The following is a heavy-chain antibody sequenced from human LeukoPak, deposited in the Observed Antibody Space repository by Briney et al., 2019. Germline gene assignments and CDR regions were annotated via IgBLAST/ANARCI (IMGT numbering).Heavy chain of an antibody. J-gene: IGHJ4*02. CDR2: ISWNSGSI. CDR1: GFTFDDYA. D-gene: IGHD6-19*01. CDR3: ARGNWVAGTNY. V-gene: IGHV3-9*01. Sequence: GRSLRLSCAASGFTFDDYAMHWVRQAPGKGLEWVSGISWNSGSIGYADSVKGRFTISRDNAKNSLYLQMSSLRAEDTAVYYCARGNWVAGTNYWGQGTLVTVSS.